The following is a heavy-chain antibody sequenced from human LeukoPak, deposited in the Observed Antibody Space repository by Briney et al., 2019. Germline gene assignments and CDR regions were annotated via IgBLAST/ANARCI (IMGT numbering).Heavy chain of an antibody. CDR2: INPTSGAT. D-gene: IGHD1-26*01. CDR3: ARLPVGATPYYFDY. CDR1: GYTFTVYY. V-gene: IGHV1-2*02. Sequence: ASVKVSCKPSGYTFTVYYIHWVRQAPRQGLEWMGWINPTSGATNYAQKLQGRVTMTTDTSTSTAYMELRSLRSDDTAVYYCARLPVGATPYYFDYWGQGTLVTVSS. J-gene: IGHJ4*02.